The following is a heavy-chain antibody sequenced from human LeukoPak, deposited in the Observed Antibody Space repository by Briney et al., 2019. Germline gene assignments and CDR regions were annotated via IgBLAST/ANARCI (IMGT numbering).Heavy chain of an antibody. Sequence: PGGSLRLSCAASGFTFSSYSMNWVRQAPGKGLEWASSISSNSYYIYHADSVEGRFTISRDNAKNSLYLQMNSLRAEDTAVYYCAREILFDYWGQGTLVTVSS. CDR1: GFTFSSYS. D-gene: IGHD1-26*01. J-gene: IGHJ4*02. V-gene: IGHV3-21*01. CDR3: AREILFDY. CDR2: ISSNSYYI.